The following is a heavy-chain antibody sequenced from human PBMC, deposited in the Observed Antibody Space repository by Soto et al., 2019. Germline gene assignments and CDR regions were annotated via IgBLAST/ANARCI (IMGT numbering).Heavy chain of an antibody. V-gene: IGHV5-51*01. D-gene: IGHD3-3*01. Sequence: GESLKISCKASDYSFTSYWIAWVRQMPGQGLELMGIIYPSDSDTRYSPSFQGQVSISADKSITTAYLQWTSLRSSDTAIYHCARGRVASRTFDYWGQGTLVTVSS. CDR3: ARGRVASRTFDY. J-gene: IGHJ4*02. CDR1: DYSFTSYW. CDR2: IYPSDSDT.